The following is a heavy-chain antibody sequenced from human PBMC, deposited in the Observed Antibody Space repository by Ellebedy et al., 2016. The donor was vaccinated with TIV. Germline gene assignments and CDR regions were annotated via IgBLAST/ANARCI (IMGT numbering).Heavy chain of an antibody. D-gene: IGHD5-12*01. CDR1: GGSINSGGYS. V-gene: IGHV4-30-2*01. J-gene: IGHJ5*02. CDR3: VRETSGLFDP. CDR2: IYPSGST. Sequence: SETLSLTXTVSGGSINSGGYSWSWIRQPPGKGLEWIGYIYPSGSTNYNPSLKSRVTISIDRAKKQFSLRLTSVTAADAGLYYCVRETSGLFDPWGQGILITVSS.